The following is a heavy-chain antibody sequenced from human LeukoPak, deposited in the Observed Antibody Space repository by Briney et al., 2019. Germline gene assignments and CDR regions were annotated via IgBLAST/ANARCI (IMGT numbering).Heavy chain of an antibody. D-gene: IGHD6-13*01. CDR3: ARIGYSTSWANFDY. CDR1: GFTFRNYG. Sequence: GGSLRLSCAASGFTFRNYGMHWVRQAPGKGLEWVASIRTDGGEKYHADSVQGRFSISRDNSKNTLYLQMDSLRAEDTALYYCARIGYSTSWANFDYWGQGTLVTVFS. V-gene: IGHV3-30*02. CDR2: IRTDGGEK. J-gene: IGHJ4*02.